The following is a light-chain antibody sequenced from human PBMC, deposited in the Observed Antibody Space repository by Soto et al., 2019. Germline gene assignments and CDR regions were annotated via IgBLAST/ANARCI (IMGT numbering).Light chain of an antibody. V-gene: IGKV3-20*01. Sequence: EVVLTQSPGTLSLSPGARATLSCRASQSVSNNYLAWYQQKPGQAPRLVIFGSSDRATGIPDRFSGSGSGTDFTLTISRLEPDDFAVYFCQQYGTSPPYTFGQGTRLEIK. CDR1: QSVSNNY. CDR3: QQYGTSPPYT. J-gene: IGKJ2*01. CDR2: GSS.